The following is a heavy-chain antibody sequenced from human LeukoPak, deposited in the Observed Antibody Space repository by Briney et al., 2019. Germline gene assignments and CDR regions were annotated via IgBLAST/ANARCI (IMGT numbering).Heavy chain of an antibody. D-gene: IGHD3-9*01. J-gene: IGHJ6*03. CDR2: IYTSGST. Sequence: SETLSLTCTVSGGSISSYYWSWIRQPAGKGLEWIGRIYTSGSTNYNPSLKSRVTMSVDTSKNHFSLKLSSVTAADTAVYYCARGRGYDIVTGYYKDIYYYYYMDVWGKGTTVTVSS. CDR1: GGSISSYY. CDR3: ARGRGYDIVTGYYKDIYYYYYMDV. V-gene: IGHV4-4*07.